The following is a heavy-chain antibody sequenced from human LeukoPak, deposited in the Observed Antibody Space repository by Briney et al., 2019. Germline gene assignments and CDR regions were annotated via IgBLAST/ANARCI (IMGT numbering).Heavy chain of an antibody. D-gene: IGHD2-2*01. CDR1: GFTFSSYS. CDR3: ARDPGYCSSTSCLNAFDI. Sequence: GGSLRLSCAASGFTFSSYSMNWVRQAPGKGLEGVSSISSRSSYIYYADSVKGRFTISRDNAKHSLYLQMTSLRAEDTAVYYCARDPGYCSSTSCLNAFDIWGQGTMVTVSS. V-gene: IGHV3-21*01. J-gene: IGHJ3*02. CDR2: ISSRSSYI.